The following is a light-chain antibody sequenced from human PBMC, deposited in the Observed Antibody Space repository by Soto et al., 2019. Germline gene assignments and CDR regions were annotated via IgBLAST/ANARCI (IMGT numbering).Light chain of an antibody. CDR3: QQYGSSPTT. CDR2: GAS. J-gene: IGKJ1*01. Sequence: EIVLTQSPGTLSLSPGERATLSCRASQSVSSNYLDWYQQKPGQAPRLLIYGASSRATGIPDRFSGSGSETDFTLTISRLEPEDFAVYYCQQYGSSPTTFGQGTKVEFK. V-gene: IGKV3-20*01. CDR1: QSVSSNY.